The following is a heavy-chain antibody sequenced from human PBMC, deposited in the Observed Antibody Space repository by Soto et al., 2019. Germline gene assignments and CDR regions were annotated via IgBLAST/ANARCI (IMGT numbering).Heavy chain of an antibody. D-gene: IGHD2-15*01. CDR3: ARARYCSGGSCYSGYYGMDV. V-gene: IGHV1-69*06. CDR1: GGTFSSYA. CDR2: IIPIFGTA. Sequence: QVQLVQSGAEVKKPGSSVKVSCKASGGTFSSYAISWVRQAPGQGLEWMGGIIPIFGTANYAQKFQGRVTITADKSTSTVYMELSSLRSEDMAVYYCARARYCSGGSCYSGYYGMDVWGQGTTVTVSS. J-gene: IGHJ6*02.